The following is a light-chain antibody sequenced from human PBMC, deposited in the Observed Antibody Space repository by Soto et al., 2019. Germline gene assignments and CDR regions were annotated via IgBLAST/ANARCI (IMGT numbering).Light chain of an antibody. CDR3: HQYDNWWT. Sequence: EIVMTQSPDTLSVSPGERTTLSCRASQSVRNNLAWYQQKPGQAPRLLIYGVSTRATGVPARFSGSGSGTDFTLTISSLQPEDFAVYYCHQYDNWWTFGQGTKVDIK. V-gene: IGKV3-15*01. CDR2: GVS. CDR1: QSVRNN. J-gene: IGKJ1*01.